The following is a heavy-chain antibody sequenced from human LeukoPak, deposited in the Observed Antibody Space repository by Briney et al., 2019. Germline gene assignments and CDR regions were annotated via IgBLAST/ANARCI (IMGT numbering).Heavy chain of an antibody. CDR3: ATGGAVAFDY. J-gene: IGHJ4*02. CDR2: FDPEDGET. V-gene: IGHV1-24*01. D-gene: IGHD6-19*01. CDR1: GFTFSSYG. Sequence: GGSLRLSCAASGFTFSSYGMHWVRQAPGKGLEWMGGFDPEDGETIYAQKFQGRVTMTEDTSTDTAYMELSSLRSEDTAVYYCATGGAVAFDYWGQGTLVTVSS.